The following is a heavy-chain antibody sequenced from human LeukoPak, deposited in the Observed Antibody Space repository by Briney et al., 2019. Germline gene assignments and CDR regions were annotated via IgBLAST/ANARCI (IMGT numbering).Heavy chain of an antibody. J-gene: IGHJ4*02. CDR2: IWYDGSNK. Sequence: GRSLRLSCAASGFTFSSYGMHWVRQAPGKGLEWVAVIWYDGSNKYYADSVKGRFTISRDNSKNTLYLQMNSLRAEDTAVYYCARGYSDGYKKTKAHFDYWGQGTLVTVSS. CDR3: ARGYSDGYKKTKAHFDY. CDR1: GFTFSSYG. D-gene: IGHD5-12*01. V-gene: IGHV3-33*01.